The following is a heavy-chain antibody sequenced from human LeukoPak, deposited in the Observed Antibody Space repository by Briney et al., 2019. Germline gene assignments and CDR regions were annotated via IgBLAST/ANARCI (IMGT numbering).Heavy chain of an antibody. Sequence: PGGSLRLSCAASGFTFSTYTMNWVRQAPGKGLEWVSAISGSGGSTYYADSVKGRFTISRDNSKNTLYLQMNSLRAEDTAVYYCAKSFGELFSNFDYWGQGTLVTVSS. CDR1: GFTFSTYT. CDR2: ISGSGGST. D-gene: IGHD3-10*01. V-gene: IGHV3-23*01. CDR3: AKSFGELFSNFDY. J-gene: IGHJ4*02.